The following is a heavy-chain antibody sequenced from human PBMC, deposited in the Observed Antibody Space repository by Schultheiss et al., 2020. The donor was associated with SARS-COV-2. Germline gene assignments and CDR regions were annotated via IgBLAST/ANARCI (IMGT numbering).Heavy chain of an antibody. D-gene: IGHD2-15*01. CDR1: GGTFTSYD. Sequence: ASVKISCKASGGTFTSYDINWVRQATGQGLEWMGWMNPNSGNTGYAQKFQGRVTMTRNTSTSTAYMELSSLRAEDTAVYYCARGGYCSGGSCYSTLERRVDFDYWGQGTLVTVSS. CDR2: MNPNSGNT. J-gene: IGHJ4*02. CDR3: ARGGYCSGGSCYSTLERRVDFDY. V-gene: IGHV1-8*01.